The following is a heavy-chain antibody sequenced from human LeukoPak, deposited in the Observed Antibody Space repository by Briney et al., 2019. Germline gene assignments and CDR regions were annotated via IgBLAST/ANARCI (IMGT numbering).Heavy chain of an antibody. Sequence: PSETLSLTCTVSGGSISSYYWSWIRQPPGKGLEWIGYIYYSGSTNYNPSLKSRATISVDTSKNQFSLKLSSVTAADTAVYYCARGYCSGGSCRIDYWGQGTLVTVSS. V-gene: IGHV4-59*01. CDR2: IYYSGST. J-gene: IGHJ4*02. CDR3: ARGYCSGGSCRIDY. D-gene: IGHD2-15*01. CDR1: GGSISSYY.